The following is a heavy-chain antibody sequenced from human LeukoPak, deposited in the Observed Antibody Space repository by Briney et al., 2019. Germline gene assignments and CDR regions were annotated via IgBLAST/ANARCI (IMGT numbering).Heavy chain of an antibody. CDR2: ISAYNGNT. CDR1: GYTFTSYG. CDR3: ARRDSSGWRNWFDP. D-gene: IGHD6-19*01. Sequence: ASVKVSCKASGYTFTSYGISWVRQAPGQGLEWMGWISAYNGNTNYAQKLQGRVTMTTDTSTSTAYMELRSLRSDDTAVCYCARRDSSGWRNWFDPWGQGTLVTVSS. V-gene: IGHV1-18*01. J-gene: IGHJ5*02.